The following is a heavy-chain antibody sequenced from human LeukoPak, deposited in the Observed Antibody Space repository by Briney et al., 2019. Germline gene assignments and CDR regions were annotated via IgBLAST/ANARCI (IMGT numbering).Heavy chain of an antibody. CDR2: INSDGSST. Sequence: GGSLRLSCAASGFTFSSYWMRWVRQAPGKGLVWVSRINSDGSSTSYADSVKGRFTISRDNAKNTLYLHMNSLRAEDTAVCYCARDLGYCSSTSCYTSWFDPWGQGTLVTVSS. D-gene: IGHD2-2*02. J-gene: IGHJ5*02. CDR3: ARDLGYCSSTSCYTSWFDP. V-gene: IGHV3-74*01. CDR1: GFTFSSYW.